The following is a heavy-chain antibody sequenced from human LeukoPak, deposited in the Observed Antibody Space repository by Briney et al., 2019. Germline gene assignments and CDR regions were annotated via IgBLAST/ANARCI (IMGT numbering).Heavy chain of an antibody. Sequence: PGGSLRLSCEASGFTFSNYGMHWVRQAPGRGLEWVALISYDGSNKYYADSVKGRFTISRDNSKNTLYLQMNSLRAEDTAVYYCAKETYLSLDYWGQGTPVIVSP. CDR2: ISYDGSNK. J-gene: IGHJ4*02. D-gene: IGHD2/OR15-2a*01. CDR3: AKETYLSLDY. V-gene: IGHV3-30*18. CDR1: GFTFSNYG.